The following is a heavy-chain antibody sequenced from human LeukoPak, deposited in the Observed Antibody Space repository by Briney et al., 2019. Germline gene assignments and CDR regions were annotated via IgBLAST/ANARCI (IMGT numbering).Heavy chain of an antibody. Sequence: PSETLSLTCTVSGGSISSGDYHWSWIRQHPEKGLEWIGYIYYSGITYYNPSLKSRVTIAVDTSKNQFSLKLSSVTAADTAVYYCARGVTAIWGAFDIWGQGTMVTVSS. CDR2: IYYSGIT. CDR1: GGSISSGDYH. V-gene: IGHV4-30-4*08. J-gene: IGHJ3*02. D-gene: IGHD2-21*02. CDR3: ARGVTAIWGAFDI.